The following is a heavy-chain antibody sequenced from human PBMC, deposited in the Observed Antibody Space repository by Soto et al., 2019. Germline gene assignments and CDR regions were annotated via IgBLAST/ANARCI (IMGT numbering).Heavy chain of an antibody. CDR2: IKQDGSEK. D-gene: IGHD3-22*01. Sequence: VGSLRLSCAASGFTFSSYWMSWVRQAPGKGLEWVANIKQDGSEKYYVDSVKGRFTISRDNAKNSLYLQMNSLRAEDTAVYYCARDRLYYYDSSGYFDYWGQGTLVTVSS. V-gene: IGHV3-7*01. CDR1: GFTFSSYW. CDR3: ARDRLYYYDSSGYFDY. J-gene: IGHJ4*02.